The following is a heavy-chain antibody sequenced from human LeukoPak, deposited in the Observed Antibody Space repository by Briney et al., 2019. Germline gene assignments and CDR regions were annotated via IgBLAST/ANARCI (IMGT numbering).Heavy chain of an antibody. CDR2: IYYSGST. V-gene: IGHV4-59*01. CDR1: GGSISSYY. D-gene: IGHD6-6*01. CDR3: ARAVAARYYYYYMDV. Sequence: SETLSLTCTVSGGSISSYYWSWIRQPPGKGLEWIWYIYYSGSTNYNPSLKSRVTISVDTSKNQFSLKLSSVTAADTAVYYCARAVAARYYYYYMDVWGKGTTVTVSS. J-gene: IGHJ6*03.